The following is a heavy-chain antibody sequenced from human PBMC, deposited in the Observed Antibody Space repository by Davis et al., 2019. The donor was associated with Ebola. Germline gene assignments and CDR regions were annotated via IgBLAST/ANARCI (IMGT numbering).Heavy chain of an antibody. V-gene: IGHV1-69*04. Sequence: SVKVSCKASAGTFSSYTISWVRQAPGQGLEWMGRIIPILGIANYAQKFQGRVTITADKSTSTAYMELSSLRSEDTAVYYCAREGYSSSWYYWYFDLWGRGTLVTVSS. CDR2: IIPILGIA. J-gene: IGHJ2*01. D-gene: IGHD6-13*01. CDR1: AGTFSSYT. CDR3: AREGYSSSWYYWYFDL.